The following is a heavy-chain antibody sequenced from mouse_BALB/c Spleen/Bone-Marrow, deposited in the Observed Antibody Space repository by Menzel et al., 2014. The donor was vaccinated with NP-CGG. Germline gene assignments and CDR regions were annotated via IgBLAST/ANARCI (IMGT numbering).Heavy chain of an antibody. Sequence: QVQLQQSGAELVRPGSSVKISCEASGYAFSSYWMNWVKQRPGQGLEWIGQIYPGDGDTNYSGKFKGKATLTADESSSTAYMQLSSLTSEDSAVYFCAFGNYDFDYWGQGTTLTVSS. V-gene: IGHV1-80*01. J-gene: IGHJ2*01. CDR1: GYAFSSYW. CDR3: AFGNYDFDY. D-gene: IGHD2-1*01. CDR2: IYPGDGDT.